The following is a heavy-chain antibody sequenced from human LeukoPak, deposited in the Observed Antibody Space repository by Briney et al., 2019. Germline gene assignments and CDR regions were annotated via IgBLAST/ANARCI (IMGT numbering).Heavy chain of an antibody. CDR3: ATDPQHVYFQH. J-gene: IGHJ1*01. CDR1: GFTVSSNY. Sequence: GGSLRLSCAASGFTVSSNYMSWVRQAPGKGLEWVSVIYSGGSTYYADSVKGRFTISRDNSKNTLYLQMNSLRAEDTAVYYCATDPQHVYFQHWGQGTLVTVSS. V-gene: IGHV3-66*01. CDR2: IYSGGST. D-gene: IGHD2-2*01.